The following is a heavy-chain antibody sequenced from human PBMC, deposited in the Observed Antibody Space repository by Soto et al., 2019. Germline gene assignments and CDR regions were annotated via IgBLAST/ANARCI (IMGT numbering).Heavy chain of an antibody. CDR3: AKDRPSGSRPYYYGLDV. CDR1: GFTFSSYG. CDR2: ISYDGSNK. Sequence: QVQLVESGGGVVQPGRSLRLSCAASGFTFSSYGMHWVRQAPGKGLEWVAVISYDGSNKYYADSVKGRFTISRDNSKNTLYLHMTSLRAEDTAVYYCAKDRPSGSRPYYYGLDVWGQGTTVTVSS. V-gene: IGHV3-30*18. J-gene: IGHJ6*02. D-gene: IGHD1-26*01.